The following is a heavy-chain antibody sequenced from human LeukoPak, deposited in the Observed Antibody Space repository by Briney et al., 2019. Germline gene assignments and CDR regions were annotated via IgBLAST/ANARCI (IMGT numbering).Heavy chain of an antibody. CDR3: ARDLMRGNEGFDY. V-gene: IGHV4-38-2*02. D-gene: IGHD2-8*01. J-gene: IGHJ4*02. Sequence: SSETLSLTCTVSGSSISSRYYDWWGWIRQPPGKGLEWIGSISQNGNTYYKPSLRTRVTISVDTSKNQFSLKLSSVTAADTAVYYCARDLMRGNEGFDYWGQGTLVPVSS. CDR1: GSSISSRYY. CDR2: ISQNGNT.